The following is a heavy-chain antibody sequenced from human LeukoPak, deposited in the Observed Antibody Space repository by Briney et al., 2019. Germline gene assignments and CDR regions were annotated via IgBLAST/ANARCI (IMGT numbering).Heavy chain of an antibody. CDR2: ISYDGSNK. D-gene: IGHD6-13*01. J-gene: IGHJ4*02. Sequence: GGSLRLSCAASGFTFSSYAMHWVRQAPGKGLEWVAVISYDGSNKYYADSVKGRFTISRDNSKNTLYLQMNSLRAEDTAVYYCARETIAVIGTTAFDYWGQGTLVTVSS. V-gene: IGHV3-30-3*01. CDR3: ARETIAVIGTTAFDY. CDR1: GFTFSSYA.